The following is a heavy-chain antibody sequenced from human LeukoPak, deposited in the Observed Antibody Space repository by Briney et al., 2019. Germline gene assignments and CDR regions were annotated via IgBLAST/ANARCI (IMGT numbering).Heavy chain of an antibody. J-gene: IGHJ4*02. D-gene: IGHD1-7*01. CDR1: GFTFSTYS. Sequence: GGSLRLSCAASGFTFSTYSMNWVRQAPGKGLEWVSSITSSGSAIYYADSVKGRSTISRDNAKNSLYLQMNSLRAEDTAVYYCARDWKYKVDYWGQGTLVTVSS. CDR3: ARDWKYKVDY. CDR2: ITSSGSAI. V-gene: IGHV3-21*01.